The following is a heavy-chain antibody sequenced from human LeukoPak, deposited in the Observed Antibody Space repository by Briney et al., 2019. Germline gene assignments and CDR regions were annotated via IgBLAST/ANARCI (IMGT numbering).Heavy chain of an antibody. CDR2: IKSKTDGGTT. D-gene: IGHD1-26*01. J-gene: IGHJ4*02. Sequence: GGSLRLSCAASVSNAWMNWVRQAPGKGLEWVDRIKSKTDGGTTDYAAPVKGRFTISRDDSKNTFYLQMNSLKTEDTAFYYCTIDLDSGSYFDCWGQGTLVTVSS. V-gene: IGHV3-15*01. CDR1: VSNAW. CDR3: TIDLDSGSYFDC.